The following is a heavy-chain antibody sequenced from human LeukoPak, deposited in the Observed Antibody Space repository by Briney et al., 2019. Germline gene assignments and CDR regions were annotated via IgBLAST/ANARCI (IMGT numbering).Heavy chain of an antibody. J-gene: IGHJ4*02. Sequence: ASVKVSCKVSGYTLTELSMHWVRQAPGKGLEWMGGFDPEDGETIYAQKFQGRVTMTEDTSTDTAYMELSSLRSEDTAVYYCATPFTGIFGVVTNSDDYWGQGTLVTVSS. CDR3: ATPFTGIFGVVTNSDDY. CDR1: GYTLTELS. CDR2: FDPEDGET. D-gene: IGHD3-3*01. V-gene: IGHV1-24*01.